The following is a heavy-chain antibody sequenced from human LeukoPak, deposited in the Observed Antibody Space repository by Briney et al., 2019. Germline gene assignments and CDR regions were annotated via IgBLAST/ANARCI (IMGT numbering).Heavy chain of an antibody. V-gene: IGHV1-2*02. CDR3: ARNLWFGESSDAFDM. D-gene: IGHD3-10*01. CDR1: GYTFTGYY. Sequence: ASVKVSCKASGYTFTGYYMHWVRQAPGQGLEWMGWINPKSGGTNYAQKFQGRVTMTGDTFISTAYMDMSSLRSDDTAVYYCARNLWFGESSDAFDMWGQGTMVTVSS. J-gene: IGHJ3*02. CDR2: INPKSGGT.